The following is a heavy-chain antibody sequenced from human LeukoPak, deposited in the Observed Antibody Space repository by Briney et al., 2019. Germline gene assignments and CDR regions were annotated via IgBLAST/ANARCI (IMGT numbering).Heavy chain of an antibody. V-gene: IGHV3-7*03. CDR3: AKDRTTVPSYYFDY. Sequence: GGSLRLSCATSGFTFTRYWMSWIRQAPGKGLEWVANIKQDGSQQYYLDSVEGRFTISWDNAKNSLYLQMNSLRAEDTAVYYCAKDRTTVPSYYFDYWGQGTLVTVS. D-gene: IGHD4-17*01. J-gene: IGHJ4*02. CDR2: IKQDGSQQ. CDR1: GFTFTRYW.